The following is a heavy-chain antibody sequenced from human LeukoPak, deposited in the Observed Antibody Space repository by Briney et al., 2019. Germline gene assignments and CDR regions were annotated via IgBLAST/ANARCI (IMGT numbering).Heavy chain of an antibody. CDR3: AKGRWGLTINNFDI. CDR2: ISDRGDST. CDR1: GFTITTYA. J-gene: IGHJ3*02. Sequence: PGGSLRLSCAASGFTITTYAMGWVRQAPGKGLEWVSVISDRGDSTHYIDSVKGRFSISRDSFKNTLYLQIDSLRGEDTAVYYCAKGRWGLTINNFDIWGQGTMVTVSS. V-gene: IGHV3-23*01. D-gene: IGHD3-9*01.